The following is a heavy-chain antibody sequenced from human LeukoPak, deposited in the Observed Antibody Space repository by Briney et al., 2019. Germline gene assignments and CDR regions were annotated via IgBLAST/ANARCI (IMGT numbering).Heavy chain of an antibody. Sequence: QSGGSLRLSCAASGFTFSTYWMHWVRQAPGKGLVWVARIHSGGSTTSYADSVKGRFTISRDNAKNSLYLQMNSLRAEDTAVYYCAELGITMIGGVWGKGTTVTISS. J-gene: IGHJ6*04. D-gene: IGHD3-10*02. CDR3: AELGITMIGGV. CDR1: GFTFSTYW. V-gene: IGHV3-74*01. CDR2: IHSGGSTT.